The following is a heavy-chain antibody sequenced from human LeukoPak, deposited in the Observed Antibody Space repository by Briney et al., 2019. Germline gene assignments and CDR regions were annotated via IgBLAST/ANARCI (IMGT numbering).Heavy chain of an antibody. J-gene: IGHJ4*02. CDR2: ISSNGGST. D-gene: IGHD6-13*01. CDR3: ARAAYPIAAAGPNDY. CDR1: GFTFSSYA. Sequence: GGSLRLSCAASGFTFSSYAMHWVRQAPGKGLEYVSAISSNGGSTYYANSVKGRFTISRDNSKNTLYLQMGSLRAEDMAVYYCARAAYPIAAAGPNDYWGQGTLVTVSS. V-gene: IGHV3-64*01.